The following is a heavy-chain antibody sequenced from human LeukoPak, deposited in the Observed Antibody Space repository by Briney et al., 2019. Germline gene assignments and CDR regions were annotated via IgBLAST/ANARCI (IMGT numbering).Heavy chain of an antibody. CDR3: VRDYSNFVQGD. D-gene: IGHD4-11*01. Sequence: PSETLSLTCTVSGHSICSSSYYWGWIRQPPGKELEWIGSIFYDGSTYYNPSLKSRLTIFADTSKNQFSLKMTSVTAADTAVYYCVRDYSNFVQGDWGPGTLVTVTS. V-gene: IGHV4-39*02. J-gene: IGHJ4*02. CDR1: GHSICSSSYY. CDR2: IFYDGST.